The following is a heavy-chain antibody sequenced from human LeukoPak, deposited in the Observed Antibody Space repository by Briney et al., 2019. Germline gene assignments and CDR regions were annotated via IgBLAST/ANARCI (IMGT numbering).Heavy chain of an antibody. D-gene: IGHD6-19*01. Sequence: GGSLRLSYVASGFTFSNHAMNWVRQAPGKGPEWVSAISGSGASTYYADSVKGRLTISRDNSKNTLYLQMNSLRAEDTAVYYCAKDISGWYGSFAFDIWGQGTMVTVSS. J-gene: IGHJ3*02. CDR1: GFTFSNHA. CDR2: ISGSGAST. CDR3: AKDISGWYGSFAFDI. V-gene: IGHV3-23*01.